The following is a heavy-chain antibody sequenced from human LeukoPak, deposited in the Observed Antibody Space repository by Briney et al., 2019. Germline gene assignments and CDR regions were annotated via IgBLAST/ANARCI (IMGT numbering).Heavy chain of an antibody. CDR2: IYYSGKT. Sequence: PSETLSLTCTVSGGSISGSNYYWGWIRQSPGKGLEWIGNIYYSGKTYYNPSLESRVTISVDTSKNQFSLKLSSVTAADTAVYYCASSIPPFDPWGQGTLVTVSS. CDR3: ASSIPPFDP. J-gene: IGHJ5*02. V-gene: IGHV4-39*01. D-gene: IGHD2-2*02. CDR1: GGSISGSNYY.